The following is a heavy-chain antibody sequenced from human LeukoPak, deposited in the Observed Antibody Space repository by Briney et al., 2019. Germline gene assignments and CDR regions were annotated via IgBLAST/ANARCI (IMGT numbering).Heavy chain of an antibody. V-gene: IGHV4-39*02. CDR1: NGSMTSDSYY. D-gene: IGHD2-2*03. CDR3: ARLWIVATWFDA. CDR2: IFYSGKT. Sequence: SSETLSLTCTVSNGSMTSDSYYWAWVRQPPGKGLGWIGTIFYSGKTYYSASLKSRVTVSLDTSKKNFSLRLSSVTAADTAVYYCARLWIVATWFDAWGQGALVTVSS. J-gene: IGHJ5*02.